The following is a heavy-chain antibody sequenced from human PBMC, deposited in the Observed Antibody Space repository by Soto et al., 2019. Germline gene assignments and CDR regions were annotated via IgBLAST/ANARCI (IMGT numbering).Heavy chain of an antibody. J-gene: IGHJ4*02. CDR1: GFTFSDHF. CDR3: LRGKNSFDY. V-gene: IGHV3-72*01. CDR2: SRNKANSYTT. Sequence: PGGSLRLSCAVSGFTFSDHFMDWVRRAPGKGLEWVGRSRNKANSYTTEYAASVRGRFTVSRDDSQNSFYLQMNSLKTEDTAVYYCLRGKNSFDYWGLGTLVTVSS.